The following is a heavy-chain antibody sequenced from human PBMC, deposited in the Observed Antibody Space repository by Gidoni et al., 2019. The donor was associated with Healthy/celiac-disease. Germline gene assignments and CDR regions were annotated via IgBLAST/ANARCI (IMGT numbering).Heavy chain of an antibody. J-gene: IGHJ4*02. CDR2: IYYSGST. CDR3: ARHNEPIFWSGYSLFDY. CDR1: GGSISSSSSY. Sequence: QLQLQESGPGLVKPSETPSPTCTVSGGSISSSSSYWGWIRQPPGKGLEWIGSIYYSGSTYYNPSLKSRVTISVDTSKNQFSLKLSSVTAADTAVYYCARHNEPIFWSGYSLFDYWGQGTLVTVSS. D-gene: IGHD3-3*01. V-gene: IGHV4-39*01.